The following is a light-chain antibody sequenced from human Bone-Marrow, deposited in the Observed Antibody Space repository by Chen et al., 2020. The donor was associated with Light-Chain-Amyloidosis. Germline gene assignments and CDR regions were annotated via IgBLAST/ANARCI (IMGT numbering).Light chain of an antibody. Sequence: DIQMTQSPSSLSASVGDRVTITCRASQRISNYLNWFQQKPGRAPKLLIYAASSLQSGVPSRFSGSGSGTVFTLTISSLQPEDFATYYCQQTYSAPRTFGQGTKVEIK. CDR1: QRISNY. CDR3: QQTYSAPRT. CDR2: AAS. V-gene: IGKV1-39*01. J-gene: IGKJ2*01.